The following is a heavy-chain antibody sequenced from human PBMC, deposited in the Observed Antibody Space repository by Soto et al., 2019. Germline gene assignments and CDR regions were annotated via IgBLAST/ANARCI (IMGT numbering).Heavy chain of an antibody. D-gene: IGHD3-22*01. V-gene: IGHV3-33*01. CDR2: IWYDGSNK. CDR1: GFTFSSYG. Sequence: GGSLRLSCAASGFTFSSYGMHWVRQAPGKGLEWVAVIWYDGSNKYYADSVKGRFTISRDNSKNTLYLQMNSLRAEDTAVYYCARDRYEITMMDRNWFDPWGQGTLVTVSS. CDR3: ARDRYEITMMDRNWFDP. J-gene: IGHJ5*02.